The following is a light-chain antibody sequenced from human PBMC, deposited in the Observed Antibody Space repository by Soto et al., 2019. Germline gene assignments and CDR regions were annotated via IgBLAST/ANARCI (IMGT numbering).Light chain of an antibody. Sequence: QSALTQPASVSGSPGQSITISCSGTSNDIGGYNYVSWYQQHPGKAPKLIIFEVFNRPSGISTRFSGSKSGSTASLTISGLQAEDEADDFCSSYTTNNAHVFGGGTKLTVL. CDR1: SNDIGGYNY. V-gene: IGLV2-14*01. CDR3: SSYTTNNAHV. J-gene: IGLJ2*01. CDR2: EVF.